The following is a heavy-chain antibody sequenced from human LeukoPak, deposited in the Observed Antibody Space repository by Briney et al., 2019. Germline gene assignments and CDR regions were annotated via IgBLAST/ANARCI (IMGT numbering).Heavy chain of an antibody. J-gene: IGHJ3*02. CDR3: ARRRYCNSTSCYEGAFDI. Sequence: GDSLKISCKGSAFSFTTYSIAWVRQMPGKSLEWMAIIYPGDSGTRYSPSFQGQVTISADKSISTAYLQWSSLKASDTAIYYCARRRYCNSTSCYEGAFDIWGQGTMVTVSS. CDR1: AFSFTTYS. V-gene: IGHV5-51*01. CDR2: IYPGDSGT. D-gene: IGHD2-2*01.